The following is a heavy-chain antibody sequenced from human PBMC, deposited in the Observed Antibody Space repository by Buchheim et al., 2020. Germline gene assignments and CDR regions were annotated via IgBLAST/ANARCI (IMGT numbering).Heavy chain of an antibody. D-gene: IGHD3-3*01. Sequence: QVQLQESGPGLVKPSQTLSLTCTVSGGSISSGSYYWSWIRQPAGKGLEWIGRIYTSGSTNYNPSLKSRVTISVGTSKNQFSLKLSSVTAADTAVYYCARDSQVNDFWSGYYRYNWFDPWGQGTL. CDR3: ARDSQVNDFWSGYYRYNWFDP. CDR1: GGSISSGSYY. V-gene: IGHV4-61*02. CDR2: IYTSGST. J-gene: IGHJ5*02.